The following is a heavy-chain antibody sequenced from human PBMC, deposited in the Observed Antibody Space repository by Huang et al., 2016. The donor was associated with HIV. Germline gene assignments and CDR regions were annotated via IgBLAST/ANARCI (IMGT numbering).Heavy chain of an antibody. CDR2: IYHSGTA. J-gene: IGHJ3*02. V-gene: IGHV4-30-2*01. Sequence: QLQLQESGSRLVRPSETLSLTCAVSGGSIISSGYSWSWIRQPPGKGLEWIGYIYHSGTASYNPALKSRVTMSVDTSKERFSLKLTSVTAADTAVYYCARDLYSSGWHAFDTWGQGTMVTVSS. CDR3: ARDLYSSGWHAFDT. CDR1: GGSIISSGYS. D-gene: IGHD6-19*01.